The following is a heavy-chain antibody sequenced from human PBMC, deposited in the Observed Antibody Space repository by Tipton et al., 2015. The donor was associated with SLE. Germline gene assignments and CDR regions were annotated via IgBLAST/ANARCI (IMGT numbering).Heavy chain of an antibody. D-gene: IGHD3-10*01. CDR3: AKVFGSTRNRFRGVDYYDGMDD. CDR2: IYSGVST. Sequence: SLRLSCAASGFSFGSYGMSWVRQAPEKGLEWVSVIYSGVSTYYADSVKARFTISRDNPKNTLYLQMNSLRVEDTAIYYCAKVFGSTRNRFRGVDYYDGMDDWGRGSTVTDSS. J-gene: IGHJ6*02. CDR1: GFSFGSYG. V-gene: IGHV3-23*01.